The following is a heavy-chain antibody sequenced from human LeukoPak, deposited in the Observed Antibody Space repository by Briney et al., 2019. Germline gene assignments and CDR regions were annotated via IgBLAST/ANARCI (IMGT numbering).Heavy chain of an antibody. CDR3: ANSTVTIDY. D-gene: IGHD4-17*01. CDR1: GFTFSSYA. V-gene: IGHV3-23*01. CDR2: ISGRGGST. Sequence: GGSLRLSCAASGFTFSSYAMSWVRQAPGKGLEGVSAISGRGGSTYYADSVKGQFNISRDHSKNTLYLQMNSLRAEDTAVYSCANSTVTIDYWGRGTLVTVSS. J-gene: IGHJ4*02.